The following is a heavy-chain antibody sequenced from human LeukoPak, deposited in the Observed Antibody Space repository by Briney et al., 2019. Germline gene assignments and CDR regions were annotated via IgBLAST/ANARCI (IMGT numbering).Heavy chain of an antibody. CDR1: GYTFTSYD. V-gene: IGHV1-8*01. J-gene: IGHJ3*02. CDR3: ARGRGGDVIDAFDI. CDR2: MNPNSGNT. Sequence: ASAKVSCKASGYTFTSYDINWVRQATGQGLEWMGWMNPNSGNTGYAQQFQGRVTMTRNTSISTTYMELSSLRSEDTAVYYCARGRGGDVIDAFDIWGQGTMVTVSS. D-gene: IGHD3-16*01.